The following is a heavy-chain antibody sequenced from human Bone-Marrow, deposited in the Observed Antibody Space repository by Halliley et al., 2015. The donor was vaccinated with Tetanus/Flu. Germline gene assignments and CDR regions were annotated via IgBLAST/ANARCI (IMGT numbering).Heavy chain of an antibody. CDR1: GGSISSGGYY. Sequence: TLSLTCTVSGGSISSGGYYWSWIRQHPGKGLEWIGYIYYSGSTYYSPSLKSRSIISIDTSKGQFSLKLSSVTAADTAVYYCATWGIAVAGVHNSFDYWGHGTLVTVSS. CDR3: ATWGIAVAGVHNSFDY. D-gene: IGHD6-19*01. CDR2: IYYSGST. J-gene: IGHJ4*01. V-gene: IGHV4-31*03.